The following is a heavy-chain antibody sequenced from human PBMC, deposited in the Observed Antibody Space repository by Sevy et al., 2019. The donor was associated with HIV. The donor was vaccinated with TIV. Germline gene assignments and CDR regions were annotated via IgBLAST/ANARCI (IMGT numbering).Heavy chain of an antibody. J-gene: IGHJ3*02. CDR2: ISGSGGST. V-gene: IGHV3-23*01. D-gene: IGHD2-2*01. CDR3: AKLGYCSSTSCYDDAFDI. CDR1: GFTFSSYA. Sequence: GGSLRLSCAASGFTFSSYAMSWVRQAPGKGLEWVSAISGSGGSTYYADSVMGRFTISRDNSKNTLYLQMNSLRAEDTAVYYCAKLGYCSSTSCYDDAFDIWGQGTMVTVSS.